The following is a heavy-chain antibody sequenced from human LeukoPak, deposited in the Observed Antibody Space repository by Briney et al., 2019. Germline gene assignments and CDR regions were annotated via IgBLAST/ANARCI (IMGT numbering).Heavy chain of an antibody. D-gene: IGHD3-10*01. V-gene: IGHV5-51*01. CDR1: GYSFTSYW. CDR3: ARHWGITMVSRAFDI. J-gene: IGHJ3*02. CDR2: IYPGDSDT. Sequence: GESLKISCKGSGYSFTSYWIGWVRQMPGKGLEWMGIIYPGDSDTRYSPSFQGQVTISADKSISTAYLQWSSLKASDTAMYYCARHWGITMVSRAFDIWGQGTMVTVSS.